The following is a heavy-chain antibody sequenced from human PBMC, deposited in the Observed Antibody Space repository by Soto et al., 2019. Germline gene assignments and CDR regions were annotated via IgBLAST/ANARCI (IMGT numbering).Heavy chain of an antibody. V-gene: IGHV3-33*01. J-gene: IGHJ5*02. CDR1: GFTFSSYG. CDR2: IWYDGSNK. CDR3: ARDQVVVVPAATSSNWFDP. Sequence: GGSLRLSCAASGFTFSSYGMHWVRQAPGKGLEWVAVIWYDGSNKYYADSVKGRFTISRDNSKNTLYLQMNSLRAEDTAVYYCARDQVVVVPAATSSNWFDPWGQGTLVTVSS. D-gene: IGHD2-2*01.